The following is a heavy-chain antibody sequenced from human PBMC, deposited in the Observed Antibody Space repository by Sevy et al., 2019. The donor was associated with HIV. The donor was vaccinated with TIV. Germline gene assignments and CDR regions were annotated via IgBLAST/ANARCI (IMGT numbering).Heavy chain of an antibody. Sequence: ASVKVSCKASGYTFTSYGISWARQAPGRGLEWMGWISAYNANTNYAQKFQGRVTMITDTSTSTAYMELRSLRSDDTAVYYCARQRRGSSWYGVADYWGQGTLVTVSS. D-gene: IGHD6-13*01. CDR1: GYTFTSYG. CDR3: ARQRRGSSWYGVADY. V-gene: IGHV1-18*01. J-gene: IGHJ4*02. CDR2: ISAYNANT.